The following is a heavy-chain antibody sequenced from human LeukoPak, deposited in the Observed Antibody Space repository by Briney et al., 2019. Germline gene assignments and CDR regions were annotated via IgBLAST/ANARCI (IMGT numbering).Heavy chain of an antibody. CDR1: GGSISSGGYY. CDR2: IYYGGST. Sequence: SETLSLTCTVSGGSISSGGYYWSWIRQHPGKGLEWIGYIYYGGSTYYNPFLKSRVTISVDTSKNQFSLKLSSVTAADTAVYYCARFHGDWFDPWGQGTLVTVSS. CDR3: ARFHGDWFDP. D-gene: IGHD3-10*01. J-gene: IGHJ5*02. V-gene: IGHV4-31*03.